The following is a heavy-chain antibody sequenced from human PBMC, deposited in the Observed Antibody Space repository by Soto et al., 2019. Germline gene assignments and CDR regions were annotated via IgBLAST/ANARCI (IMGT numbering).Heavy chain of an antibody. J-gene: IGHJ4*02. CDR3: ARCREDYGESDY. CDR2: IYYSGST. D-gene: IGHD4-17*01. CDR1: GGSISSGGYY. V-gene: IGHV4-31*03. Sequence: SETLSLTCTVSGGSISSGGYYWSWIRQHPGKGLEWIGYIYYSGSTYYNPSLKSRVTISVDTSKNQFSLKLSSVTAADTAVYYWARCREDYGESDYWGQGTLVTVAS.